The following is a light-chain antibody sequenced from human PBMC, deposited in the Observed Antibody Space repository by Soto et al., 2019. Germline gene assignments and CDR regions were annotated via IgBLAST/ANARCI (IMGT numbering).Light chain of an antibody. V-gene: IGKV3-11*01. CDR3: QQRSNWPPIT. CDR2: DAS. J-gene: IGKJ5*01. Sequence: EIVLTQSPATLSLSPGERATLSCRASQSVSSYVAWYQQKPGQAPRLLIYDASNRATGIPARFSGSGSGTDFTLPISSLEPEDFAVFYCQQRSNWPPITFGQGTRLEIK. CDR1: QSVSSY.